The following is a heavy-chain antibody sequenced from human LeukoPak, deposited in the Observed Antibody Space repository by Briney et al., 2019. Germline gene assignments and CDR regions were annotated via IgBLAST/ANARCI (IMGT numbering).Heavy chain of an antibody. J-gene: IGHJ4*02. Sequence: SVKVSCKASGGTFSSYAISWVRQVPGQGLEWMGRIIPIFGIANYAQKFQGRVTITADKSTSTAYMELSRLRSEDTAVYYCARDSDCSGGSCFPYFDYWGQGTLVTVSS. D-gene: IGHD2-15*01. V-gene: IGHV1-69*04. CDR1: GGTFSSYA. CDR2: IIPIFGIA. CDR3: ARDSDCSGGSCFPYFDY.